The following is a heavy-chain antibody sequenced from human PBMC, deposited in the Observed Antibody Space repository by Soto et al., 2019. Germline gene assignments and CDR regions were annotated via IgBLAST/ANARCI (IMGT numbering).Heavy chain of an antibody. Sequence: SGPTLVNPTQTLTLTCAFSGFSLSTSGVGVGWIRQPPGKALEWLALIYWDDDKRYSPSLKSRLTITKDTSKNQVVLTMTNMDPVDTATYYCAHAPGIAVAGEYYFDYWGQGTLVTVSS. D-gene: IGHD6-19*01. J-gene: IGHJ4*02. CDR1: GFSLSTSGVG. V-gene: IGHV2-5*02. CDR3: AHAPGIAVAGEYYFDY. CDR2: IYWDDDK.